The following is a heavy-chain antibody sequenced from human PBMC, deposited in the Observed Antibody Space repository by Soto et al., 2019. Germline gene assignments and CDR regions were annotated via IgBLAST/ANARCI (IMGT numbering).Heavy chain of an antibody. V-gene: IGHV4-39*01. CDR1: GGSISSSSYY. Sequence: QLQLQESGPGLVKPSETLSLTCTVSGGSISSSSYYWGWIRQPPGKGLEWIGSIYYSGSTYYNPSLKSRVTISVDTSKNQFSLKLSSETAADTAVYYCANSLYISGWYVLYYFDYWGQGTLVTVSS. CDR3: ANSLYISGWYVLYYFDY. J-gene: IGHJ4*02. CDR2: IYYSGST. D-gene: IGHD6-19*01.